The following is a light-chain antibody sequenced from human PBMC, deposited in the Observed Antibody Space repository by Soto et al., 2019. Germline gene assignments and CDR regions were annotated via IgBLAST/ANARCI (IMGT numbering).Light chain of an antibody. CDR2: EVS. Sequence: QSALTQPPSASGSPGQSVTISCTGTSSDVGGYNYVSWYQQHPGKAPKVMIYEVSKRPSGVHDRFSGSKSGNTASLTVSGLQAEDEADYYCSSYAGSNNYVFGAGTKLTVL. CDR3: SSYAGSNNYV. CDR1: SSDVGGYNY. V-gene: IGLV2-8*01. J-gene: IGLJ1*01.